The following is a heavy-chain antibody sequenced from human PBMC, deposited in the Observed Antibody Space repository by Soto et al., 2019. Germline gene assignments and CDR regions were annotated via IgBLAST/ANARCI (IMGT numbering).Heavy chain of an antibody. CDR1: GYAFTSFH. CDR2: IKPGGGST. CDR3: ARDRGPYGVAGTNY. V-gene: IGHV1-46*01. Sequence: ASVKLACKASGYAFTSFHLHWPRQAPGKGPEWLGIIKPGGGSTSYAQQFRGRLTMTRDTSTSTVYMEMNSLRSDDTAVYYCARDRGPYGVAGTNYWG. D-gene: IGHD6-19*01. J-gene: IGHJ4*01.